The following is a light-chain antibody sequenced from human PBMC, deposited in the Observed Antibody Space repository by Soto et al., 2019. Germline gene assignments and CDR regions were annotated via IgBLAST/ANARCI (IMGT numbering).Light chain of an antibody. Sequence: QSVLTQPPSVSGAPGQRVTISCTGRSSNIETTFNVHWYQQLPGTAPKLLLYDTTNRPSGVSDRFSGSRSGTSASLAITGLQAEDEADYYCQSFDSLWVFGGGTQLTVL. V-gene: IGLV1-40*01. J-gene: IGLJ3*02. CDR2: DTT. CDR1: SSNIETTFN. CDR3: QSFDSLWV.